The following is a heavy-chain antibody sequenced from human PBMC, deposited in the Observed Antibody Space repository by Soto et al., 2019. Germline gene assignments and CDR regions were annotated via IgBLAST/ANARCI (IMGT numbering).Heavy chain of an antibody. CDR2: IIPIFGTA. D-gene: IGHD3-3*01. Sequence: ASVKVSCKASGGTFSSYAISWVRQAPGQGLEWMGGIIPIFGTANYAQKFQGRVTITADKSTSTAYMELSSLRSEDTAVYYCARDRDFWSGYYFYYYGMDVWGQGTTVTVSS. V-gene: IGHV1-69*06. CDR3: ARDRDFWSGYYFYYYGMDV. J-gene: IGHJ6*02. CDR1: GGTFSSYA.